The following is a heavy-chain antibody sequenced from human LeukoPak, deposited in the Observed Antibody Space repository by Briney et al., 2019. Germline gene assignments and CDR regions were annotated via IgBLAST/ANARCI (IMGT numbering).Heavy chain of an antibody. Sequence: PGGSLRLSCAASGLTFSNYWMHWVRQAPGKGLMWVSRVNSDGSDTRYADSVKGRFTISRDNAKNTLYLQMNSLRAEDTAVYYCISSNPGSDYWGQGTLVTVSS. CDR1: GLTFSNYW. CDR2: VNSDGSDT. V-gene: IGHV3-74*01. D-gene: IGHD3-10*01. J-gene: IGHJ4*02. CDR3: ISSNPGSDY.